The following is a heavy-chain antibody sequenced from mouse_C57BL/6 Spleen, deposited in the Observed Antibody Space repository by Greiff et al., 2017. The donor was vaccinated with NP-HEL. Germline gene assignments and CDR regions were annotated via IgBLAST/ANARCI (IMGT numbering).Heavy chain of an antibody. D-gene: IGHD1-1*01. CDR3: ARPPGISYFYAMDY. CDR1: GFTFSDYG. V-gene: IGHV5-17*01. Sequence: EVQLVESGGGLVKPGGSLKLSCAASGFTFSDYGMHWVRQAPEKGLEWVAYISSGSSTIYYADTVKGRFTISRDNAKNTLFLQMTSLRSEDTAMYYCARPPGISYFYAMDYWGQGTSVTVSS. CDR2: ISSGSSTI. J-gene: IGHJ4*01.